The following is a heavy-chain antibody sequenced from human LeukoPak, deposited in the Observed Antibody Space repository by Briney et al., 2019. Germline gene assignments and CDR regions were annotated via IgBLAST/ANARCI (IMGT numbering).Heavy chain of an antibody. J-gene: IGHJ3*02. Sequence: ASVKVSCKASGGTFSSYAISWVRQAPGQGLEWMGGIIPIFGTANYAQKFQGRVTITADKSTSTAYMELSSLRSEDTAVYYCARRVPAAMVDDAFDIWGQGTMVTVSS. CDR3: ARRVPAAMVDDAFDI. CDR1: GGTFSSYA. D-gene: IGHD2-2*01. CDR2: IIPIFGTA. V-gene: IGHV1-69*06.